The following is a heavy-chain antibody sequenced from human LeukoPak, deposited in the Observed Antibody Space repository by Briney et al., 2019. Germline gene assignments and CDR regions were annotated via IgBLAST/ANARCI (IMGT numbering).Heavy chain of an antibody. D-gene: IGHD4-23*01. CDR2: IWYDGSNN. Sequence: GGSLRLSCAASGFTFSTYGMHWVRQAPGMGLEWVALIWYDGSNNCCADSVKGRFTISRDNSKNTLYLQMNSLRAEDTAVYYCARSAYGGNAQNFDYWGQGTLVTVSS. J-gene: IGHJ4*02. CDR3: ARSAYGGNAQNFDY. V-gene: IGHV3-33*01. CDR1: GFTFSTYG.